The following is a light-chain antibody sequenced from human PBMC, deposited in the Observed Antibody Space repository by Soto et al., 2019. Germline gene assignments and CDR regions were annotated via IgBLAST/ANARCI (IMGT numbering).Light chain of an antibody. CDR1: QSVSTRN. V-gene: IGKV3-20*01. CDR3: QCYDNSPLLT. Sequence: VLTQSPGTLSFSPGERASLSCRSSQSVSTRNLAWYQQKPGQAPRLLIYDASTRATGIPDRFSGSGSGTDFTLTISRLEPEDFAVYYCQCYDNSPLLTFGQGTRLEIK. J-gene: IGKJ5*01. CDR2: DAS.